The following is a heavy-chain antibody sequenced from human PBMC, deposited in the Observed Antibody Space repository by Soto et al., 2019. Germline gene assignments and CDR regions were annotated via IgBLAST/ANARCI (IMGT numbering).Heavy chain of an antibody. D-gene: IGHD2-2*01. Sequence: LSLTCAASGFTFSSYWMHWVRQAPGKGLVWVSRINSDGSSTSYADSVKGRFTISRDNAKNTLYLQMNSLRAEDTAVYYCAREGYCSSTSCYDYWGQGTLVTVSS. CDR2: INSDGSST. V-gene: IGHV3-74*01. CDR1: GFTFSSYW. CDR3: AREGYCSSTSCYDY. J-gene: IGHJ4*02.